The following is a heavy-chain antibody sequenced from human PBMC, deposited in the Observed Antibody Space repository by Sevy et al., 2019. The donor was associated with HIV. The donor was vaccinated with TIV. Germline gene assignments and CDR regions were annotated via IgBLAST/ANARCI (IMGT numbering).Heavy chain of an antibody. D-gene: IGHD4-17*01. V-gene: IGHV3-11*01. CDR1: GFIISDYY. Sequence: GGSLRLSCVGSGFIISDYYMSWIRQAPGKGLEWVSYISGSDDAIYYSDSVKGRFTIYRDNVKNSLYLQMNSLRAEDTAVYYCARDHVKDGDLGDYYYFAMDVWGQGTTVTVSS. CDR2: ISGSDDAI. CDR3: ARDHVKDGDLGDYYYFAMDV. J-gene: IGHJ6*02.